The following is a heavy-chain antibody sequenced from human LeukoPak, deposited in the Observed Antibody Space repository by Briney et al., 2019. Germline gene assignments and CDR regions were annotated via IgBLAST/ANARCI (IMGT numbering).Heavy chain of an antibody. J-gene: IGHJ4*02. CDR3: AIWRWELPYFDY. V-gene: IGHV1-24*01. CDR2: FDPEDGET. CDR1: GYTLTGLS. Sequence: GASVKVSCKVSGYTLTGLSMHWVRQAPGKGLEWMGGFDPEDGETIYAQKFQGRVTMTEDTSTDTAYMELSSLGSEDTAVYYCAIWRWELPYFDYWGQGTLVTVSS. D-gene: IGHD1-26*01.